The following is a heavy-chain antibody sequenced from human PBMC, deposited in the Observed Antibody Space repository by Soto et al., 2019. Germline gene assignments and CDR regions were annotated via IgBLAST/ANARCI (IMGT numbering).Heavy chain of an antibody. V-gene: IGHV3-23*01. CDR2: ISGSGGST. CDR3: AKDQGPIVVVAASDY. CDR1: GFTFSSYA. J-gene: IGHJ4*02. Sequence: GSLRLSCAASGFTFSSYAMSWVRQAPGKGLEWVSAISGSGGSTYYADSVKGRFTISRDNSKNTLYLQMNSLRAEDTAVYYCAKDQGPIVVVAASDYWGQGTLVTVSS. D-gene: IGHD2-15*01.